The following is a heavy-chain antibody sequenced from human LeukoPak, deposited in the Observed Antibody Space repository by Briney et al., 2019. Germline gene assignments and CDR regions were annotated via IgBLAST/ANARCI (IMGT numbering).Heavy chain of an antibody. CDR1: GDSINGHY. Sequence: SEALSLTCTISGDSINGHYWSWIRQPPGKRLEWIGDIHYKGSTTYNLSLKSRVTISVDTSKNHLSLNLTSVLAADTAIYYCARRDTGWNYCDYWGQGILVTVSS. CDR2: IHYKGST. J-gene: IGHJ4*02. D-gene: IGHD6-19*01. CDR3: ARRDTGWNYCDY. V-gene: IGHV4-59*08.